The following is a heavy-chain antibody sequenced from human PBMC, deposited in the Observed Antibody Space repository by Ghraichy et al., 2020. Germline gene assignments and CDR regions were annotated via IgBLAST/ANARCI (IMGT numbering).Heavy chain of an antibody. V-gene: IGHV3-7*03. J-gene: IGHJ4*02. CDR1: GFTFNTFW. Sequence: GGSLRLSCTASGFTFNTFWMTWVRQAPGKGLEWVANIKQDGSEKYYVDYVKCRFTISRENAKNSLYLQMNRLRAEDAAVSFCAGGSGWLIEYWGQGTLVLVSP. CDR3: AGGSGWLIEY. CDR2: IKQDGSEK. D-gene: IGHD6-19*01.